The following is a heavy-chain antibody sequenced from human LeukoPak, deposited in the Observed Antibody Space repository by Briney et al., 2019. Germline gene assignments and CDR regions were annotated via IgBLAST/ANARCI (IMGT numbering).Heavy chain of an antibody. J-gene: IGHJ4*02. CDR2: MYYTANS. CDR1: GVSVGSAGYY. Sequence: SETLSLTCSVSGVSVGSAGYYWTWIRHPPGKGLEWIGHMYYTANSNYNPFLKRRVTMSLDPSQNEFSLRLTSVTAAPTAVYYCARSQSQIGSYRYYFAYWGQRILVTVSS. CDR3: ARSQSQIGSYRYYFAY. V-gene: IGHV4-61*08. D-gene: IGHD1-26*01.